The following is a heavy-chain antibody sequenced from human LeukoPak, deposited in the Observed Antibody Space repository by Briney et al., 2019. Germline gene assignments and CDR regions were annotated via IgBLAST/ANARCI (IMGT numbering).Heavy chain of an antibody. CDR3: AKGVVLTGYYKVAYFDY. CDR1: GFTFSSYA. J-gene: IGHJ4*02. CDR2: ISGSGGST. V-gene: IGHV3-23*01. Sequence: GGSLRLSCAASGFTFSSYAMSWVRQAPGKGLEWVSDISGSGGSTYYADSVKGRFTISRDNSKNTLYLQMNNLRAEDTAVYYCAKGVVLTGYYKVAYFDYWGQGTLVTVSS. D-gene: IGHD3-9*01.